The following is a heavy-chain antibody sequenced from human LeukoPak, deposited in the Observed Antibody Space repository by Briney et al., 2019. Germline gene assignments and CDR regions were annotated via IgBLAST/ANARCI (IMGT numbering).Heavy chain of an antibody. J-gene: IGHJ4*02. CDR3: AKDRRNYGGNSGSGFDY. Sequence: PGRSLRLSCAASGFTFSTYGMHWVRQAPGKGLEWVAVISYDGSNRYYIDSVKGRFTISRDNSKNTLYLQMNSLRGEDTALYYCAKDRRNYGGNSGSGFDYWGQGTLVTVSS. V-gene: IGHV3-30*18. D-gene: IGHD4-23*01. CDR1: GFTFSTYG. CDR2: ISYDGSNR.